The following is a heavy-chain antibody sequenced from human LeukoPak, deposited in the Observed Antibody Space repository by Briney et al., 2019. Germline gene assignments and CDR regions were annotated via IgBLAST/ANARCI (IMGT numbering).Heavy chain of an antibody. Sequence: SETLSLTCTVSSTSISNYYWSWIRQPPGKGLECIGYIYYSETASYNPSLKSRVTISVDTSKNQFSLKLNSVTAADTAVYYCARGRGYDFWNGYYIDAFDIWGQGTMVTVSS. V-gene: IGHV4-59*01. CDR3: ARGRGYDFWNGYYIDAFDI. CDR2: IYYSETA. D-gene: IGHD3-3*01. CDR1: STSISNYY. J-gene: IGHJ3*02.